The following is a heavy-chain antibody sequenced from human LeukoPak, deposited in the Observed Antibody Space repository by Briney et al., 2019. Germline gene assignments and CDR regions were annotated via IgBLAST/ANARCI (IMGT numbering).Heavy chain of an antibody. CDR2: IYYTGST. CDR1: GDSISSYY. D-gene: IGHD6-19*01. V-gene: IGHV4-59*01. Sequence: PSETLSLTCTVSGDSISSYYWSWIRQPPGKGLEWIGYIYYTGSTKYNPSLKRRVSISVDTSKNQFSLKLNSVTAADTAMYYCARHNGWSLDYWGQGTLVTVSS. CDR3: ARHNGWSLDY. J-gene: IGHJ4*02.